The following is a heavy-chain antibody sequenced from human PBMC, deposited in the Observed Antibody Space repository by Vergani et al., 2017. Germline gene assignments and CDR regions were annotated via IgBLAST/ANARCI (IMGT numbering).Heavy chain of an antibody. CDR2: IHTSGST. V-gene: IGHV4-61*02. Sequence: QVQLQESGPGLVKPSQTLSLTCTVSGGSISSGSYYWSWIRQPAGKGLEWIGRIHTSGSTNYNPSLKSRVTISVDTSKNQFSPKLSSVTAADTAVYYCARASGSYYPRHAFDIWGQGTMVTVSS. J-gene: IGHJ3*02. CDR1: GGSISSGSYY. D-gene: IGHD1-26*01. CDR3: ARASGSYYPRHAFDI.